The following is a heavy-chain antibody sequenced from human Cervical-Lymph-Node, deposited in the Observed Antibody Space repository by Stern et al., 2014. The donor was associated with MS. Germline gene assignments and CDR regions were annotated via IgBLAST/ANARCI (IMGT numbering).Heavy chain of an antibody. V-gene: IGHV1-2*02. J-gene: IGHJ5*02. CDR2: INPYNGDT. D-gene: IGHD2-21*02. Sequence: VQLVQSGAAMKQPGASVKVSCEASGYKFSAYEMNWLRQAPGQGLEWMGKINPYNGDTKSAQKFLGRVTMTRDTSMGTAYMELSSLRSDDTAVYYCARSLCSGADDCYLNYFDPWGQGTLVTVSA. CDR1: GYKFSAYE. CDR3: ARSLCSGADDCYLNYFDP.